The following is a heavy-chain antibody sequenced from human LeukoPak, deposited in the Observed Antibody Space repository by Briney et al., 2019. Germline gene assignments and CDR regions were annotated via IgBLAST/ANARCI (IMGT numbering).Heavy chain of an antibody. CDR2: TYTAGNT. D-gene: IGHD1-26*01. CDR3: ARESWKWELDGFGI. J-gene: IGHJ3*02. V-gene: IGHV3-53*01. Sequence: GGSLRLSCSASGFNVNTNYMTWVRQSPGKGLECISVTYTAGNTNYADSVKGRFTISRDNAKNTLYLQMNSLRADDTAVYYCARESWKWELDGFGIWGQGTVVTVSS. CDR1: GFNVNTNY.